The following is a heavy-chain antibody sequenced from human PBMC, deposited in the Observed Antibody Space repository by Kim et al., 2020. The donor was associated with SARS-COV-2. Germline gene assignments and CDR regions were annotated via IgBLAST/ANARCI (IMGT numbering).Heavy chain of an antibody. Sequence: GGSLRLSCAASGFTFSSYGMHWVRQAPGKGLEWVAVIWYDGSNKYYADSVKGRFTISRDNSKNTLYLQMNSLRAEDTAVYYCARIMFGVAIDYWGQGTLVTVSS. CDR1: GFTFSSYG. CDR2: IWYDGSNK. D-gene: IGHD3-10*02. J-gene: IGHJ4*02. V-gene: IGHV3-33*01. CDR3: ARIMFGVAIDY.